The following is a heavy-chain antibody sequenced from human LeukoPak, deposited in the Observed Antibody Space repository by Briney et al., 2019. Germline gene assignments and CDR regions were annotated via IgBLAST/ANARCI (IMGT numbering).Heavy chain of an antibody. D-gene: IGHD5-12*01. CDR2: ISYDGSNK. J-gene: IGHJ6*03. CDR1: GFTFSNYA. V-gene: IGHV3-30*04. CDR3: ARSLATSYYYMDV. Sequence: GRSLRLSCAASGFTFSNYAMHWVRQAPGKGLEWVAVISYDGSNKFYADSVKGRFTISRDNSKNTLHLKMNSLRAEDTAVYYCARSLATSYYYMDVWGKGTTVTVSS.